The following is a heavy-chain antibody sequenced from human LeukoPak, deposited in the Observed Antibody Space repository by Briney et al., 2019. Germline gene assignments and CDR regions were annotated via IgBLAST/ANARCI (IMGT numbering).Heavy chain of an antibody. CDR2: IYHSGST. Sequence: TLSLTCTVSGGPISSGGYSWSWIRQPPGKGLEWIGYIYHSGSTYYNPSLKSRVTISVDRSKNQFSLKLSSVTAADTAVYYCARTPAFDIWGQGTMVTVSS. V-gene: IGHV4-30-2*01. CDR3: ARTPAFDI. J-gene: IGHJ3*02. CDR1: GGPISSGGYS.